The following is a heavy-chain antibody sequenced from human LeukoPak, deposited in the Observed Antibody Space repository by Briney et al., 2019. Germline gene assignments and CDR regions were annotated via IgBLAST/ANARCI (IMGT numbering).Heavy chain of an antibody. D-gene: IGHD6-13*01. V-gene: IGHV5-51*01. J-gene: IGHJ5*02. CDR1: GYKFSNYW. Sequence: KRGESLKISCMGSGYKFSNYWIAWVRQVSGKGLEWMGIIYPVDSDTRYSPSFQGQVNISADKSINTASVQSSSLKATDTAMYYCARHREGYSSNLSWFDPWGQGTLVTVSS. CDR3: ARHREGYSSNLSWFDP. CDR2: IYPVDSDT.